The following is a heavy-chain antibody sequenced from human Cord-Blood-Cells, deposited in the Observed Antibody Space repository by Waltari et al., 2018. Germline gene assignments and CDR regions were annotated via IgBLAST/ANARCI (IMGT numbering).Heavy chain of an antibody. CDR2: IIPIFGTA. Sequence: HVQLVQSGAEVKKPGSSVKGSCKVSGGTFSSSAISWVRLAPGQGLEWMGGIIPIFGTANYAQKFQGRVTITADESTSTAYMELSSLRSEDTAVYYCARGYSGSPYYFDYWGQGTLVTVSS. D-gene: IGHD1-26*01. J-gene: IGHJ4*02. CDR1: GGTFSSSA. V-gene: IGHV1-69*01. CDR3: ARGYSGSPYYFDY.